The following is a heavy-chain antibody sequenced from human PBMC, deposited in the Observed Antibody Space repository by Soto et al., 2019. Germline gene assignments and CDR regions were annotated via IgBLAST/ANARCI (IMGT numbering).Heavy chain of an antibody. D-gene: IGHD3-22*01. Sequence: EVQLLESGGGLVQPGGSLRLSCAASGFTFSSYAMSWVRQAPGKGLEWVSAISGSGGSTYYADSVKGRFTISRDNSKNTLYLQMNSLRAEDTAVYYCAKDLPYYDSSGSYYLDYWGQGTLVTVSS. CDR3: AKDLPYYDSSGSYYLDY. V-gene: IGHV3-23*01. J-gene: IGHJ4*02. CDR2: ISGSGGST. CDR1: GFTFSSYA.